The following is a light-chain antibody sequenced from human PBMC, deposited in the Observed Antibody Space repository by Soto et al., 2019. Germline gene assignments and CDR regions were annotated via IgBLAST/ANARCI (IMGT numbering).Light chain of an antibody. J-gene: IGLJ2*01. V-gene: IGLV2-23*02. Sequence: QSVLTQPASVSGSPGQSITISCTGTSSDVGSYNLVSWYQQHPGKAPKLMISEVSMRPSGVSNRFSGSKSGNTASLTISGLQAEDEADYYCCSYAGSHVVFGGGTKLTVL. CDR3: CSYAGSHVV. CDR1: SSDVGSYNL. CDR2: EVS.